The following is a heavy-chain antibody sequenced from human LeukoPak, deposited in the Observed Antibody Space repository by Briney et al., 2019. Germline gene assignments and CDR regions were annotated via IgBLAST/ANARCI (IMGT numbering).Heavy chain of an antibody. J-gene: IGHJ4*02. CDR3: ANRTVRSSSSCRRPFDC. Sequence: SETLSLTCAVYGDSFNGYYWSWIRQPPGKVLEWIGEINHNGSTNFNPSLKSRVTISADTSKKQFSLRLTSVTAADTAVYYCANRTVRSSSSCRRPFDCWNQGALVTVSS. CDR2: INHNGST. V-gene: IGHV4-34*01. CDR1: GDSFNGYY. D-gene: IGHD6-13*01.